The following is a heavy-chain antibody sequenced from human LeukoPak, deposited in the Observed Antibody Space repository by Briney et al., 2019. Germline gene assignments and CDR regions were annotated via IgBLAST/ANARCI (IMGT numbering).Heavy chain of an antibody. D-gene: IGHD6-19*01. V-gene: IGHV3-21*04. CDR1: GCTFSSYS. CDR2: ISSSSSYI. J-gene: IGHJ6*02. CDR3: TRDLAAVPGPRMDV. Sequence: GGSLRLSCAASGCTFSSYSMNWVRQAPGKGLEWVSSISSSSSYIYYADSVKGRFTISRDNAKNSLYLQMDSLRDDDTAMYFCTRDLAAVPGPRMDVWGQGTTVTVSS.